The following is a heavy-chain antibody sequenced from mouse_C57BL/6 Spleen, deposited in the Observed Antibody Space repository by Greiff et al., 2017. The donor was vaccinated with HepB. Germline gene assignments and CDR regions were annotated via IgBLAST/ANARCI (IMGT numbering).Heavy chain of an antibody. CDR2: IYPGDGDT. Sequence: VKLMESGAELVKPGASVKISCKASGYAFSSYWMNWVQQRPGKGLEWIGQIYPGDGDTNYNGKFKGKATLTAYKSSSTSYMQISSLTSEDSAVYLCARSTGNQWGQGTTLTVSS. CDR1: GYAFSSYW. V-gene: IGHV1-80*01. J-gene: IGHJ2*01. D-gene: IGHD4-1*02. CDR3: ARSTGNQ.